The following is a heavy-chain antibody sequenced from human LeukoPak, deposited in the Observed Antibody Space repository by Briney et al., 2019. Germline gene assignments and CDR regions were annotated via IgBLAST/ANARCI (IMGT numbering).Heavy chain of an antibody. CDR2: IYTSGST. V-gene: IGHV4-61*02. CDR3: ARSRNGLGFDY. CDR1: GGSISSGSYY. D-gene: IGHD3-10*01. J-gene: IGHJ4*02. Sequence: SETLSLTCTVSGGSISSGSYYWSWIRQPAGKGLEWIGRIYTSGSTNYNPSLKSRVTISVDTSKNQFSLKLSSVTAADTAVYYCARSRNGLGFDYWGQGTLVTVSS.